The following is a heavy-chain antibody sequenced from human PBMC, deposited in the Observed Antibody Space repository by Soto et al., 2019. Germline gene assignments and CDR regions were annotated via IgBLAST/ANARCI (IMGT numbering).Heavy chain of an antibody. D-gene: IGHD3-3*01. CDR3: AHQAGATYYDFRSGYSGNWFDP. CDR1: GFSLSTSGVG. J-gene: IGHJ5*02. CDR2: IYWDDDK. V-gene: IGHV2-5*02. Sequence: SGPTLVNPTQTLTLTCTFSGFSLSTSGVGVGWIRQPPGKALEWLALIYWDDDKRYSPSLKSRLTITKDTSKNQVVLTMTNMDPVDTATYYCAHQAGATYYDFRSGYSGNWFDPWGQGTLVTVSS.